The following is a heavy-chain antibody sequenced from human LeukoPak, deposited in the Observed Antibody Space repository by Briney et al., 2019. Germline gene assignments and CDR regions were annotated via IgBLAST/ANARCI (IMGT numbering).Heavy chain of an antibody. J-gene: IGHJ4*02. D-gene: IGHD2-2*01. CDR2: ISGSGGST. Sequence: GGPLRLSCAASGFTFSSYAMSWVRQAPGKGLEWVSAISGSGGSTYYADSVKGRFTISRDNSKNTLYLQMNSLRAEDTAVYYCAKAEYQLLSHFDYWGQGTLVTVSS. CDR1: GFTFSSYA. CDR3: AKAEYQLLSHFDY. V-gene: IGHV3-23*01.